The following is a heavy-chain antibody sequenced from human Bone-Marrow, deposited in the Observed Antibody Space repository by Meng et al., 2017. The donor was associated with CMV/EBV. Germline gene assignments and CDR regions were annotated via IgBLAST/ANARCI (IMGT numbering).Heavy chain of an antibody. Sequence: GGSLRLSCAASGFTFSSYSMNWVRQAPGKGLEWVSYISSSGSTIYYADSVKGRFTISRDNAKNSLYLQMNSLRAEDTAVYYCARGGYSYVFFYYYGMDVWGQGTTVTVSS. CDR1: GFTFSSYS. CDR3: ARGGYSYVFFYYYGMDV. J-gene: IGHJ6*02. V-gene: IGHV3-48*04. D-gene: IGHD5-18*01. CDR2: ISSSGSTI.